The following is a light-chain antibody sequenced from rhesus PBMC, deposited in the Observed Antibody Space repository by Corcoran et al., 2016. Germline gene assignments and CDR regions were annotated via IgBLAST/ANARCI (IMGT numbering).Light chain of an antibody. J-gene: IGKJ2*01. Sequence: ETVVTQSPATLSLSPGERATLSCRASQSVGSYLAWYQQKPGQAPGLLSYGASSRATGIPDRFRGSGSGTDFPLTISSLEPEDVGVYHCRQYNDLLPSFGQGTKVEIK. CDR1: QSVGSY. V-gene: IGKV3-24*04. CDR2: GAS. CDR3: RQYNDLLPS.